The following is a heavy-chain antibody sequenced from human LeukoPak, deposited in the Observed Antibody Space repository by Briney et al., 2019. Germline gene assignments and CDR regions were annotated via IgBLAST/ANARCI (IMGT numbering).Heavy chain of an antibody. CDR1: GFTFSGSA. CDR3: GGSDY. CDR2: ISYDGSNK. D-gene: IGHD1-26*01. J-gene: IGHJ4*02. Sequence: GGSLRLSCAASGFTFSGSAMHWVRQAPGKGLEWVAVISYDGSNKYYADSVKGRFTISRDNSKNTLYLQMNSLRAEDTAVYYCGGSDYWGQGTLVTVSS. V-gene: IGHV3-30-3*01.